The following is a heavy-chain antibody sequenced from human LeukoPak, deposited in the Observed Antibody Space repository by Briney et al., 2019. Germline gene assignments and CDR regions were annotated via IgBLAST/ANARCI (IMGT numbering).Heavy chain of an antibody. D-gene: IGHD3-10*01. Sequence: GGSLRLSCAASGFTISNHWMHWVRQTPGKGVVWVSQINRDGRDTMYADSVNGRFPISRDTAKNTVYLQMNSLRAEDTAVYYCARTSVSGSYYVDFDYWGQGTLVTVSS. CDR1: GFTISNHW. J-gene: IGHJ4*02. CDR2: INRDGRDT. CDR3: ARTSVSGSYYVDFDY. V-gene: IGHV3-74*03.